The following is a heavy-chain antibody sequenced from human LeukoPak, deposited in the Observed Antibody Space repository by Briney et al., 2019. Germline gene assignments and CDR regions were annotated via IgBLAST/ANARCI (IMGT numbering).Heavy chain of an antibody. CDR1: GASTRGSTYY. CDR3: ARQYGSANDWYHFDY. Sequence: SETLSLTCSVSGASTRGSTYYWGWIRQPPGKGLEWIGSIYSTGSAYYNPSLVSRATMSVDTSKNQFSLKARSVTATDTGIYYCARQYGSANDWYHFDYWGQGILVTVSS. CDR2: IYSTGSA. V-gene: IGHV4-39*01. D-gene: IGHD3-9*01. J-gene: IGHJ4*02.